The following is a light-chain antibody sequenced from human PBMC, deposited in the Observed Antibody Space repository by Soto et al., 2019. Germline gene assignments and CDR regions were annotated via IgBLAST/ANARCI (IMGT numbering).Light chain of an antibody. Sequence: EIVLTQSPATLSLSPGERATLSCRASQSVSSSLAWHQQKPGQAPRLLIYDASNRATGIPARFSGSGSGTDFTLTISSLVPEDFAVYYCQQRSNWPPSFGPGTKVDIK. J-gene: IGKJ3*01. CDR1: QSVSSS. CDR2: DAS. V-gene: IGKV3-11*01. CDR3: QQRSNWPPS.